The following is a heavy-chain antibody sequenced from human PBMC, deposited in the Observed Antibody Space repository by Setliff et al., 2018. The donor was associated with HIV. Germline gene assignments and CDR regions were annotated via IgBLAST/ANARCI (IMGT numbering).Heavy chain of an antibody. V-gene: IGHV4-34*01. D-gene: IGHD4-17*01. J-gene: IGHJ4*02. CDR2: TSHSGKT. Sequence: SSETLSLTCAVYGGPLSGHYWSWIRQPPGQGLEWIGETSHSGKTNYNPSLKSRVTISRDPSTKQFSLKMTSMTAADTAVYYCAAFFVTPLMTQDFWGQGTLVTVSS. CDR1: GGPLSGHY. CDR3: AAFFVTPLMTQDF.